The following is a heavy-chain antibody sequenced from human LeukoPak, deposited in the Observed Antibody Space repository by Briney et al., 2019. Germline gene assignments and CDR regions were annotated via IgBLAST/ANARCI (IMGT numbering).Heavy chain of an antibody. J-gene: IGHJ4*02. Sequence: GGSLRLSCAASGFIFNTYGMHWVRQAPGKGLEWVAVIWFDGGIEYYADSVKSRFTISRDNSKNTLYLQMNSLRAEDTALYYCASAAGPFDNWGQGTLVTVSS. D-gene: IGHD6-19*01. CDR1: GFIFNTYG. CDR2: IWFDGGIE. CDR3: ASAAGPFDN. V-gene: IGHV3-33*01.